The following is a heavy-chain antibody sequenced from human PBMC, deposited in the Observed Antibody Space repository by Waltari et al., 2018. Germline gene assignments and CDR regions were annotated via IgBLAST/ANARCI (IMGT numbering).Heavy chain of an antibody. CDR1: GFTFDDYA. Sequence: EVQLVESGGGLVQPGRSLRLSCAASGFTFDDYAMHWVRQAPGKGLEWVSGISWNSGSIGYADSVKGRFTISRDNAKNSLYLQMNSLRAEDMALYYCAKAAAAGSWYFDLWGRGTLVTVSS. CDR3: AKAAAAGSWYFDL. J-gene: IGHJ2*01. D-gene: IGHD6-13*01. V-gene: IGHV3-9*03. CDR2: ISWNSGSI.